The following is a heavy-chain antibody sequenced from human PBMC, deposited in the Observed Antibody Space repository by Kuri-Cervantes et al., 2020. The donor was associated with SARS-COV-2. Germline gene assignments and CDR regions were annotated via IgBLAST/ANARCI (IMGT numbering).Heavy chain of an antibody. Sequence: SETLSLTCTVSGGSISSYYWSWIRQPPGKGLEWIGYIYYMGSTNYNPSLKSRVTISVDTSKNQFSLKLSSVTAADTAVYYCARGDILTVGAFDIWGQGTMVTVSS. CDR1: GGSISSYY. J-gene: IGHJ3*02. CDR2: IYYMGST. CDR3: ARGDILTVGAFDI. D-gene: IGHD3-9*01. V-gene: IGHV4-59*01.